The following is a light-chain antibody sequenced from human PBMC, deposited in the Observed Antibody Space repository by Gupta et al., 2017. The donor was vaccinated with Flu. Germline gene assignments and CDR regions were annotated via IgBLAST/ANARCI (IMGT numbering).Light chain of an antibody. CDR3: QQGLSMPLT. CDR1: QGIRTY. Sequence: PSSLSASVGDTVTITCRASQGIRTYLNWYQFKPGKAPRLLIHTASILQTGVPSRFSGSGSGTDFALTIRGLQPDDFATYSCQQGLSMPLTFGQGTRVDIK. V-gene: IGKV1-39*01. J-gene: IGKJ1*01. CDR2: TAS.